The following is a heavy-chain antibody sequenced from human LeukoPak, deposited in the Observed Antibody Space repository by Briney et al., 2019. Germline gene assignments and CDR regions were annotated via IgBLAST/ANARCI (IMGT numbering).Heavy chain of an antibody. CDR1: GLTFSSYG. CDR2: ISYDGSNK. CDR3: AKGSYMGENWFDP. Sequence: GGSLRLSCEAPGLTFSSYGMNWVRQAPGKGLEWVAVISYDGSNKYYADSVKGRSTISRDNSKNTLYLQMNSLRAEDTAVYYCAKGSYMGENWFDPWGQGTLVTVSS. J-gene: IGHJ5*02. D-gene: IGHD3-16*01. V-gene: IGHV3-30*18.